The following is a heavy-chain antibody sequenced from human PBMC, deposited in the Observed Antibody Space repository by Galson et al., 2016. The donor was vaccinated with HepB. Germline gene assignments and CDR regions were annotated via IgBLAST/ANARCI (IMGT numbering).Heavy chain of an antibody. CDR2: ISASGGST. J-gene: IGHJ4*02. CDR1: GFTFDTYA. V-gene: IGHV3-23*01. D-gene: IGHD2-21*02. CDR3: ATHDLPRYYFYY. Sequence: SLRLSCAASGFTFDTYAMSWVRQAPGMGLEWVSAISASGGSTYYADSVKGRFTISRDNSRNTLYLQMNSLRAEDTAVYYCATHDLPRYYFYYWGQGTLVTVSS.